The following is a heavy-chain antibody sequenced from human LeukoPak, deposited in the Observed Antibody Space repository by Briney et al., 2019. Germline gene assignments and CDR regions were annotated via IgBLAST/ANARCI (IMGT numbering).Heavy chain of an antibody. Sequence: GESLKISCKSSGYSFTSYWIAWVRQMPGKGLEWMGIIYPGDSDTRYSPSFQGQVTISADKSISTAYLQWSSLKASDTAMYYCATHSGSYFYYFDNWGQGTLVTVSS. D-gene: IGHD1-26*01. CDR3: ATHSGSYFYYFDN. CDR2: IYPGDSDT. J-gene: IGHJ4*02. V-gene: IGHV5-51*01. CDR1: GYSFTSYW.